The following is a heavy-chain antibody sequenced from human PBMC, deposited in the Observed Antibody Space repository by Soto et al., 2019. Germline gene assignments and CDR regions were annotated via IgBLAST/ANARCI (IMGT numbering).Heavy chain of an antibody. CDR1: GYTFTNYY. J-gene: IGHJ6*02. Sequence: QVQLVQSGAEVKKPGASVKVSCKASGYTFTNYYIHWVRQAPGQGLEWMGWIDGDSGDTKDAQKVQGCVTMTRTTSISIAYMELSRLTSDDTAVYYCARTPNNGRAGVYGMDVWRQGTTVTVSS. D-gene: IGHD2-8*01. CDR3: ARTPNNGRAGVYGMDV. CDR2: IDGDSGDT. V-gene: IGHV1-2*04.